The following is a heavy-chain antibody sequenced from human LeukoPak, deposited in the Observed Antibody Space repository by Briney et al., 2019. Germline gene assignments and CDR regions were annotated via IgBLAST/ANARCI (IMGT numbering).Heavy chain of an antibody. CDR1: GGSINSHY. J-gene: IGHJ5*01. D-gene: IGHD6-25*01. CDR2: IYYSGST. V-gene: IGHV4-59*11. Sequence: SETLSLTCTVSGGSINSHYWSWIRQPPGKGLECIAYIYYSGSTKYNPSLNSRATISLDTSKNQFFLKLTSVTAADTAVYYCARVGDSGGWFDSWGQGALVTVSS. CDR3: ARVGDSGGWFDS.